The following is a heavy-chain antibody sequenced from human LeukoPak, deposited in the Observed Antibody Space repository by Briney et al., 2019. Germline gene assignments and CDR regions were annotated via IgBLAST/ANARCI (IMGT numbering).Heavy chain of an antibody. CDR3: ARGGDYDFWSGLDYYYYYMDV. V-gene: IGHV4-34*01. J-gene: IGHJ6*03. CDR1: GGSFSGYY. Sequence: PSETLSLTCAVYGGSFSGYYWSWIRQPPGKGLEWIGEINHSGSTNYNPSLKSRVTISVDTSKNQFSLKLGSVTAADTAVYYCARGGDYDFWSGLDYYYYYMDVWGKGTTVTVSS. D-gene: IGHD3-3*01. CDR2: INHSGST.